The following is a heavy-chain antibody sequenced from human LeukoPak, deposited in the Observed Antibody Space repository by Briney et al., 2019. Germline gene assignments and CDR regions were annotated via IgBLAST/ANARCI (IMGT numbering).Heavy chain of an antibody. J-gene: IGHJ4*02. CDR1: GYTFTSYG. CDR3: AREGDYVWGSYRLPLDY. D-gene: IGHD3-16*02. V-gene: IGHV1-18*01. Sequence: ASVKVSCKASGYTFTSYGISWVRQAPGQGLEWMGWISAYNGNTNYAQKHQGRVTMTTDTSTGTAYMELRSLRSDDTAVYYCAREGDYVWGSYRLPLDYWGQGTLVTVSS. CDR2: ISAYNGNT.